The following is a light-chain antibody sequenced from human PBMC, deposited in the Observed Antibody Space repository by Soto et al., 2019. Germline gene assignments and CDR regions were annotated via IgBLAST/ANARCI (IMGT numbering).Light chain of an antibody. CDR3: VLYMGSGISV. V-gene: IGLV8-61*01. CDR2: NTN. J-gene: IGLJ3*02. CDR1: SGCVSTDHY. Sequence: QAVVTQEPSFLVSPGGTVTLTCGLGSGCVSTDHYPSWYQQTPGQAPSTLIYNTNTRSSGVPDRFSGSILGNKAALIITGAQAEDEGDYYCVLYMGSGISVFGGGTKLTVL.